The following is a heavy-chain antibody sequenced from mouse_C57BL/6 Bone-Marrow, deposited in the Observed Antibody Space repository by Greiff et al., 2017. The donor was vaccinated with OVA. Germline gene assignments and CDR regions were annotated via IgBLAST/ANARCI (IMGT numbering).Heavy chain of an antibody. D-gene: IGHD2-2*01. CDR3: ARRGYPWFAY. J-gene: IGHJ3*01. CDR1: GFTFSSYG. Sequence: EVHLVESGGDLVKPGGSLKLSCAASGFTFSSYGMSWVRQTPNKRLGWVATISSGGSYTYYPDSVKGRFTIARDNAKNTLYLQMSSLKSEDTAMYYCARRGYPWFAYWGQGTLVTVSA. CDR2: ISSGGSYT. V-gene: IGHV5-6*01.